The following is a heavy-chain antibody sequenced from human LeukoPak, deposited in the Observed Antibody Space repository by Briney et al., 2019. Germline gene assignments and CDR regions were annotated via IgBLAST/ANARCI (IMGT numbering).Heavy chain of an antibody. CDR2: IGSSDSTT. V-gene: IGHV3-48*03. Sequence: GGSLRLSCVASGFTFSSYEMNSYIGSSDSTTHYADSVKGRFTISRDNAKNSLYLQMNSLRAEDTAVYYCARAEKSSHYFIRSKYYLDGGGKGTTVTVS. D-gene: IGHD2/OR15-2a*01. CDR3: ARAEKSSHYFIRSKYYLDG. J-gene: IGHJ6*03. CDR1: GFTFSSYE.